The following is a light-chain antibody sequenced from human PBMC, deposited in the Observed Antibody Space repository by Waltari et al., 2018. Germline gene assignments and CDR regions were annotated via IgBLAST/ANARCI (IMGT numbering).Light chain of an antibody. CDR2: GAS. CDR1: QSVSSN. V-gene: IGKV3-15*01. J-gene: IGKJ1*01. Sequence: EIVMTXSPATLSVSPGERATLSCRASQSVSSNLAWYQQKPGQAPRLLIYGASTRATGIPARFSGXGSGTEFTLTISSLQSEDFXVYYCQQYNNWPWTXGQGTKVEIK. CDR3: QQYNNWPWT.